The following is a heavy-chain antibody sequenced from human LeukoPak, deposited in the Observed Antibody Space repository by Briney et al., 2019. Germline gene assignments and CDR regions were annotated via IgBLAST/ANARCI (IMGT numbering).Heavy chain of an antibody. D-gene: IGHD6-19*01. CDR2: IKSKTDGGTT. V-gene: IGHV3-15*01. Sequence: GGSLRLSCAASGFTFNSYWMSWVRQAPGKGLEWVGRIKSKTDGGTTDYAAPVKGRFTISRDDSKNTLYLQMNSLKTEDTAVYYCTTPGIAVAGTGVDYWGQGTLVTVSS. CDR3: TTPGIAVAGTGVDY. CDR1: GFTFNSYW. J-gene: IGHJ4*02.